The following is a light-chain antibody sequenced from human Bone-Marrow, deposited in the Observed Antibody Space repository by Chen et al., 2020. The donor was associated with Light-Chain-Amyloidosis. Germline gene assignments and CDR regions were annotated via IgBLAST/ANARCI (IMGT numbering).Light chain of an antibody. CDR1: SSDVGGYNY. Sequence: QSALTQPASVSVSPGQSITISCTGTSSDVGGYNYVSWYQHHPGEAPKLMIYEVSNRPSGVPNRFSGSKSGNTASLTISGLQAEDEADYYCSSFTSRSTRVFGGGTKLTVL. CDR3: SSFTSRSTRV. J-gene: IGLJ3*02. CDR2: EVS. V-gene: IGLV2-14*01.